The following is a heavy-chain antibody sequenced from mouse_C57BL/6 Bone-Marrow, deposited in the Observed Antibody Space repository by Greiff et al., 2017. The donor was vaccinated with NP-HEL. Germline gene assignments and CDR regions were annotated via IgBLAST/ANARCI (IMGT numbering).Heavy chain of an antibody. CDR1: GFSLSTSGMG. Sequence: QVTLKESGPGILQSSQTLSLTCSFSGFSLSTSGMGVSWIRQPSGKGLEWLAHIYWDDDKRYNPSLKSRLTISKDTSRNQGFLKITSVDTADTATHYCARGLLRFSSMDYWGQGTSVTVSS. V-gene: IGHV8-12*01. CDR2: IYWDDDK. J-gene: IGHJ4*01. D-gene: IGHD1-1*01. CDR3: ARGLLRFSSMDY.